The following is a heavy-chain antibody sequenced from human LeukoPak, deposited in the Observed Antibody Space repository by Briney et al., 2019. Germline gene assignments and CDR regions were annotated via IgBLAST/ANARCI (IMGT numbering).Heavy chain of an antibody. V-gene: IGHV3-72*01. CDR3: ASPVGATTVRAFDI. J-gene: IGHJ3*02. Sequence: SGGSLRLSCVASGFIFSDHYMDWVRQASGKGLEWVGRTRNEANIYTTKYAASVKGRFTISRDDSKNSLYLQMNSLKTEDTAVYYCASPVGATTVRAFDIWGQGTMVTVSS. D-gene: IGHD1-26*01. CDR1: GFIFSDHY. CDR2: TRNEANIYTT.